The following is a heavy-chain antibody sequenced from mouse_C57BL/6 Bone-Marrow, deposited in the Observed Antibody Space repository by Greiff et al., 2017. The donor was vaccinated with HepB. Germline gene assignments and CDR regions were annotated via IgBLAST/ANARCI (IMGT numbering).Heavy chain of an antibody. CDR1: GFTFSDYY. CDR3: ARADYYGRGRALMDY. CDR2: INCDGSST. J-gene: IGHJ4*01. D-gene: IGHD1-1*01. V-gene: IGHV5-16*01. Sequence: DVKLVESEGGLVQPGSSMKLSCTASGFTFSDYYMAWVRQVPEKGLEWVANINCDGSSTYYLDSLKSRFIISRDNAKNILYLQMSSLKSEDTATYYCARADYYGRGRALMDYWGQGTSVTVSS.